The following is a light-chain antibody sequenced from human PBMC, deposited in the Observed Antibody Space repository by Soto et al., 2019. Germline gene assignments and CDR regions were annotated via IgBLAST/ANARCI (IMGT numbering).Light chain of an antibody. CDR1: QSVSSSY. CDR3: QQNGSPPPLP. V-gene: IGKV3-20*01. J-gene: IGKJ4*01. CDR2: GAS. Sequence: EIVLTQSPGTLSLSPGERATLSCRASQSVSSSYLAWYQQKPGQAPRLLIYGASSRATGIPDRFSGSGSGTNFTLTIRRLEPKDFALYYCQQNGSPPPLPFGGGTKVEIK.